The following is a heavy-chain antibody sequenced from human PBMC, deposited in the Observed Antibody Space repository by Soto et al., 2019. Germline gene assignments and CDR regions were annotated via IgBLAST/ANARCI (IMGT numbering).Heavy chain of an antibody. Sequence: SETLSLTCTVSGGSISSGGYYWSWIRQHPGKGLEWIGYIYYSGSNYYNPSLKRRVTISVDTSKNQFSLKLSSVTAADTAVYYCATYDSSDYYSGSPIGWFDPWGQGTLVIVSS. CDR2: IYYSGSN. J-gene: IGHJ5*02. CDR1: GGSISSGGYY. D-gene: IGHD3-22*01. V-gene: IGHV4-31*03. CDR3: ATYDSSDYYSGSPIGWFDP.